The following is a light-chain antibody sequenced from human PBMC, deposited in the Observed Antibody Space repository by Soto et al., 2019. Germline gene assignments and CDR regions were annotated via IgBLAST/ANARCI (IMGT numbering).Light chain of an antibody. Sequence: QSVLTQPASVSGSPGQSITISCTGTSSDVGGYNYVSWYQQHPGKATKLMIYDVSNRPSGVSNHFSGSKSGNTASLTISWLQAEDEADYYCSSYTSSSLYVFGTGTKVTVL. CDR2: DVS. CDR3: SSYTSSSLYV. CDR1: SSDVGGYNY. V-gene: IGLV2-14*01. J-gene: IGLJ1*01.